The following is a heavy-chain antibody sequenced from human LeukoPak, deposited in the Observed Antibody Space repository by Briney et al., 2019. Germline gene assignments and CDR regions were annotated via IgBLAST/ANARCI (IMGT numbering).Heavy chain of an antibody. D-gene: IGHD3-22*01. CDR2: IYYSGST. Sequence: SETLSLTCTVSGGSISSNSYYWGWIRQPPGKGLEWIGSIYYSGSTYYNPSLKSRVTISVDTSKNQFSLKLNSVTAADTAVYYCASQYGITMIFESDVCFDYWGQGTLVTVSS. CDR1: GGSISSNSYY. V-gene: IGHV4-39*07. CDR3: ASQYGITMIFESDVCFDY. J-gene: IGHJ4*02.